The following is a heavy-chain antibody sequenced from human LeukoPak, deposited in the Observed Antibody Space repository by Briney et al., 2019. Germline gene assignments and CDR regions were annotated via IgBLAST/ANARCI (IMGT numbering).Heavy chain of an antibody. Sequence: SETLSLTCTVSGASISGSHVYWAWIRQPPGKGLEWIGRIYYSGGTHYNPSLTSRLTISVDTSKNQFSLKLSSVTAADTAVYYCARLGDRSGGTYFDYWGQGTLVTVSS. CDR1: GASISGSHVY. V-gene: IGHV4-39*01. J-gene: IGHJ4*02. CDR2: IYYSGGT. CDR3: ARLGDRSGGTYFDY. D-gene: IGHD6-19*01.